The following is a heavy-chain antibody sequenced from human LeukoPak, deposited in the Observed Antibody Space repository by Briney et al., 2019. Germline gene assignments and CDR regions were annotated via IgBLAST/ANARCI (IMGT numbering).Heavy chain of an antibody. J-gene: IGHJ6*04. Sequence: ASVKVSCKASGYTFTSYGISWVRQAPGQGLEWMGWISAYNGNTNYAQKLQGRVTMTTDTSTSTAYMELRSLRSDDTAVYYCASVSTSAASYYYYGMDVWGKGTTATVSS. CDR3: ASVSTSAASYYYYGMDV. D-gene: IGHD2-2*01. CDR1: GYTFTSYG. V-gene: IGHV1-18*04. CDR2: ISAYNGNT.